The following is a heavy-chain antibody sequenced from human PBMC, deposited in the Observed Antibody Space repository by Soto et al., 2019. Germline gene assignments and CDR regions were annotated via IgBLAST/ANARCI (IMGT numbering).Heavy chain of an antibody. D-gene: IGHD3-10*02. CDR1: GGTFSSYV. V-gene: IGHV1-69*05. J-gene: IGHJ6*02. CDR3: AILPSVVFATLEGGLYV. Sequence: QVQLVQSGAEVKKPGSSVRVSCQASGGTFSSYVISWVRQAPGQRLEWMGGIMPIFGTITYAPRFQARVTLTPHDSTSTAYLALSALRSEPTAPYYFAILPSVVFATLEGGLYVWGQGTTFTV. CDR2: IMPIFGTI.